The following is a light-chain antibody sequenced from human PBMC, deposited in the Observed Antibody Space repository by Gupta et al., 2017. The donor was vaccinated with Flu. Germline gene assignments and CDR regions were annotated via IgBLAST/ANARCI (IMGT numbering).Light chain of an antibody. V-gene: IGLV1-44*01. Sequence: QSVLTHPPSASGTPGHILTISCSGSNFNIGSNTVNWYQQLPGTAPKLLIYTDDQRPSGVPDRFYGSKSGTSASLVITGLQSEEEADYYWAAWDDSLTVLVFGGGTKLTVL. CDR1: NFNIGSNT. CDR2: TDD. CDR3: AAWDDSLTVLV. J-gene: IGLJ3*02.